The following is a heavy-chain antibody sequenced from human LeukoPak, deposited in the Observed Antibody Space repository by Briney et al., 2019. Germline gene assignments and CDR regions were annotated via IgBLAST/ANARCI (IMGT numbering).Heavy chain of an antibody. CDR2: IYSGGST. CDR3: ARRAGAYSHPYDY. CDR1: GFTFSSYW. V-gene: IGHV3-53*01. D-gene: IGHD4/OR15-4a*01. J-gene: IGHJ4*02. Sequence: GGSLRLSCAASGFTFSSYWMSWVRQAPGKGLEWVSVIYSGGSTYYADSVKGRFTISRDNSKNTLYLQMNSLRAEDTAVYYCARRAGAYSHPYDYWGQGTLVTVSS.